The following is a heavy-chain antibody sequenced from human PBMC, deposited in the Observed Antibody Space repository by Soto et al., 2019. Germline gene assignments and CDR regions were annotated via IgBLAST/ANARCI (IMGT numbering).Heavy chain of an antibody. V-gene: IGHV4-30-2*01. CDR2: IYHSGST. Sequence: SETLSLTCAVSGGSISSGGYSWSWIRQPPGKGLEWIGYIYHSGSTYYNPSLKSRVTISVDRSKNQFSLKLSSVTAADTAVYYCARGTEGVLVPVFDPWGQGTLVTVSS. CDR1: GGSISSGGYS. D-gene: IGHD2-2*01. CDR3: ARGTEGVLVPVFDP. J-gene: IGHJ5*02.